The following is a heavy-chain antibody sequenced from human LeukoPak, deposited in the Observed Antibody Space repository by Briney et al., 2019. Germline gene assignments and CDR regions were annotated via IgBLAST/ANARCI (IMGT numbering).Heavy chain of an antibody. Sequence: SETLSLTCTVSGGSISSTTYYWDWIRQPPGKGLAWIGTIFYSGSTYYNPSLKSRVAISVDTSKNQFSLKLSSVTAADTAVYYCAKGIRDGHYFDYWGQGTLVTVSS. CDR3: AKGIRDGHYFDY. V-gene: IGHV4-39*01. J-gene: IGHJ4*02. CDR1: GGSISSTTYY. CDR2: IFYSGST. D-gene: IGHD6-13*01.